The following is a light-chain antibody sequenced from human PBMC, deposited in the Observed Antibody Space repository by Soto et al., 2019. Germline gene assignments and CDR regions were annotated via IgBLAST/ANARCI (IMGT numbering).Light chain of an antibody. CDR2: GAS. V-gene: IGKV3-15*01. J-gene: IGKJ2*03. Sequence: EIVMTQSPATLSVSPGERVTLSCRASESVSSNLAWHQQKPGQAPRLLIYGASTRATGIPARFSGSGSGTEFTLTISSRQSEDFAVYYCQQYNNWPPYSFGQGTKLEIK. CDR3: QQYNNWPPYS. CDR1: ESVSSN.